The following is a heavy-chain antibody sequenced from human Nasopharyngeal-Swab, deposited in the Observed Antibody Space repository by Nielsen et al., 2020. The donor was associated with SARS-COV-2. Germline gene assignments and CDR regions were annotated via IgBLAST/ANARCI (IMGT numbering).Heavy chain of an antibody. V-gene: IGHV1-18*01. J-gene: IGHJ4*02. CDR3: AREGRLWLPDY. CDR2: ICGYNGKT. CDR1: RYPFSRYG. Sequence: SVNVSCQASRYPFSRYGISWVRQAPGQALEGMGWICGYNGKTKYPQKVLGRVTMTIETSQSTAYMELGSLKSDDTAVYYCAREGRLWLPDYWGQGTLVTVSS. D-gene: IGHD5-18*01.